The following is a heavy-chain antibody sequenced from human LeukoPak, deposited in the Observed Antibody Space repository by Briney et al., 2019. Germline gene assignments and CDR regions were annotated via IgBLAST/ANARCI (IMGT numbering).Heavy chain of an antibody. CDR2: IFGSGGSA. J-gene: IGHJ4*02. CDR3: GKTTTGYSSGRYPGWPVDY. D-gene: IGHD6-19*01. CDR1: GLPFNSNA. V-gene: IGHV3-23*01. Sequence: GGPLRLSCAAPGLPFNSNAMNWVRQAPGKGLEWAPGIFGSGGSAHYADSVKGRFTISRGNSKNTVYLQMDSLRVEDTAVYYCGKTTTGYSSGRYPGWPVDYWGQGTLVTVSS.